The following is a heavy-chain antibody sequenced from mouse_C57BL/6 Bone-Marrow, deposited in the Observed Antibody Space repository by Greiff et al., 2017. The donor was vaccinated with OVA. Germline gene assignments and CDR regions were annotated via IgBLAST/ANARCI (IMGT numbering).Heavy chain of an antibody. Sequence: EVKLVDSGGGLVQPGGSLKLSCAASGFTFSDYYMYWVRQTPEKRLEWVAYISNGGGSTYYPDTVKGRFTISRDNAKNTLYLQMSRLKSEDTAMYYCARQGTTVAPFDYWGQGTTLTVSS. CDR1: GFTFSDYY. D-gene: IGHD1-1*01. V-gene: IGHV5-12*01. J-gene: IGHJ2*01. CDR2: ISNGGGST. CDR3: ARQGTTVAPFDY.